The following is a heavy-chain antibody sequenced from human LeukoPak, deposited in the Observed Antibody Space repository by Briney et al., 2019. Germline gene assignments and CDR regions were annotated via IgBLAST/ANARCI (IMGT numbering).Heavy chain of an antibody. CDR1: SGSFRDYY. CDR2: IMVEAPSNVLEGVGEIAQSVST. Sequence: PSHTLSLTCAVYSGSFRDYYWTWIRHPPRKGLEWIGEIMVEAPSNVLEGVGEIAQSVSTNYIPSLKSRVTISLDTSKNQFSLHLTSATAADTAVYYCARDLHSGDYTLDYWGQGTLVTVSS. D-gene: IGHD1-26*01. J-gene: IGHJ4*02. V-gene: IGHV4-34*12. CDR3: ARDLHSGDYTLDY.